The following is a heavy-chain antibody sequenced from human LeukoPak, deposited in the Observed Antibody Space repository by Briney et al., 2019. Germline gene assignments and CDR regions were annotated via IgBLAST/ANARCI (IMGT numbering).Heavy chain of an antibody. J-gene: IGHJ5*02. Sequence: ASVTVSCTASGYTFTSYGISWVRQAAGQGLEWMGWMNPDSGITGYAQRFQGRVTITWDTSISTAYMELSSLRSEDTAMYYCAKNYFGSGTYSPHVSWGQGTLVTVSS. D-gene: IGHD3-10*01. CDR3: AKNYFGSGTYSPHVS. V-gene: IGHV1-8*03. CDR2: MNPDSGIT. CDR1: GYTFTSYG.